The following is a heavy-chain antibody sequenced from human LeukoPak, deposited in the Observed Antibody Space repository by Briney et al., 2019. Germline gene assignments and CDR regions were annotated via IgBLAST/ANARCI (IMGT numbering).Heavy chain of an antibody. V-gene: IGHV4-61*02. CDR2: IYTSGST. CDR3: ARGILVVPAAANWFDP. D-gene: IGHD2-2*01. Sequence: SQTLSLTCLVSGGSLSSGSYYWSWIRQPAGKGLEWIGRIYTSGSTNYNPSLKSRVTISVDTSKNQCSLKLSSVTDADTAVYYCARGILVVPAAANWFDPWGQGTLVTVSS. J-gene: IGHJ5*02. CDR1: GGSLSSGSYY.